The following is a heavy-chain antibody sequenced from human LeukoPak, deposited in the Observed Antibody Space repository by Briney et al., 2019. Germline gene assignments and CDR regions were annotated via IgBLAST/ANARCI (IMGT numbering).Heavy chain of an antibody. CDR1: GFTFSSYS. CDR3: ARDQGPGIAVAGIPFDY. J-gene: IGHJ4*02. Sequence: GGSLRLSCAASGFTFSSYSMNWVRQAPGKGLEWVSSISSSSSYIYYADSVKGRLTISRDNAKNSLYLQMNSLRAEDTAVYYCARDQGPGIAVAGIPFDYWGQGTLVTVSS. V-gene: IGHV3-21*01. D-gene: IGHD6-19*01. CDR2: ISSSSSYI.